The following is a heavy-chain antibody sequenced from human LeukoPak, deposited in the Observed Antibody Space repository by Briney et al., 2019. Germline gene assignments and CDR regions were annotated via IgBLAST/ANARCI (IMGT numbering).Heavy chain of an antibody. D-gene: IGHD5-18*01. CDR1: GFTFSSYA. V-gene: IGHV3-30-3*01. Sequence: GRSLRLSCAASGFTFSSYAMHGVRQAPGKGLEGVAVISYDGSNKYCADSVKGRFTISRDNSKNTLYLQMNSLRAEDTAVYYCAREDTAMVTFSYYYYYGMDVWGQGATVTVSS. CDR3: AREDTAMVTFSYYYYYGMDV. CDR2: ISYDGSNK. J-gene: IGHJ6*02.